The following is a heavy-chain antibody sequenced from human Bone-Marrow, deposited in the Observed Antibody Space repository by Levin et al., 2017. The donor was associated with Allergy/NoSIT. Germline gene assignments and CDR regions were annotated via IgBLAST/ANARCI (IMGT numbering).Heavy chain of an antibody. CDR2: SSYRGNIK. J-gene: IGHJ4*02. D-gene: IGHD3-16*01. V-gene: IGHV3-48*02. CDR1: GFDLSAYS. CDR3: ARDRVQLWLRSFDY. Sequence: ASVKVSCEASGFDLSAYSMNWVRQAPGKGLEWVSHSSYRGNIKFYADSVKGRFIVSRDNAKNVLYLQMNSLRDEDSAVYYCARDRVQLWLRSFDYWGQGTVVTVSS.